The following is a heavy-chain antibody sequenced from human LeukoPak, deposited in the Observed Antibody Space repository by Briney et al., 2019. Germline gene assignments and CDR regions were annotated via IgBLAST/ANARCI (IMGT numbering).Heavy chain of an antibody. CDR2: IYTSGRT. CDR3: ARARVIPASFDD. J-gene: IGHJ4*02. V-gene: IGHV4-61*02. D-gene: IGHD3-16*02. CDR1: GGSITFGSYY. Sequence: SQTLSLTCTVSGGSITFGSYYWTWIRQPAGKGLEWIGRIYTSGRTFYNPSLKSRVTISMDTSMNQFPLRLNSVTAADTAVYYCARARVIPASFDDWGQGALVTVSP.